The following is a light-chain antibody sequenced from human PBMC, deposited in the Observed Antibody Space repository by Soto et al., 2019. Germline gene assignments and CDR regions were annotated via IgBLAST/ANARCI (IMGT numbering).Light chain of an antibody. V-gene: IGKV1-5*03. CDR2: RAS. Sequence: DIQMTQSPSTLSASVGDRVTITCRASQSISSWLAWYQQKPGKAPKLLIYRASNVASGVPSRFSGGGSGTESTLTISSLQADDFATYYCQQYNTYSTFGQGTKVEIK. CDR3: QQYNTYST. J-gene: IGKJ1*01. CDR1: QSISSW.